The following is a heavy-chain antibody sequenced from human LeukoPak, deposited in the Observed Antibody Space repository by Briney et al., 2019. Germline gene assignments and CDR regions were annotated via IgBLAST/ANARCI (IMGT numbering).Heavy chain of an antibody. Sequence: SETLSLTCTVSGGSISSYYWSWIRQPPGKGLEWIGRIYTSGSTNYNPSLKSRVTMSVDTSKNQFSLKLSSVTAADTAVYYCARDASGYGFWSGYYTVVGYYYYMDVWGRGTTVTVSS. CDR2: IYTSGST. J-gene: IGHJ6*03. CDR3: ARDASGYGFWSGYYTVVGYYYYMDV. CDR1: GGSISSYY. V-gene: IGHV4-4*07. D-gene: IGHD3-3*01.